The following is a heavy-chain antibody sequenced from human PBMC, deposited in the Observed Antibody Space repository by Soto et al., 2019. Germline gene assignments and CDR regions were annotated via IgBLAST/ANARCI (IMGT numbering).Heavy chain of an antibody. Sequence: QVQLVESGGGVVQPGRSLRLSCAASGFTFSSYGMHLVRRAPGKGLEWVAVISYDGSNKYYADSVKGRFTISRDNSKNTLYLQMNSLRAEDTAVYYCAKGPAIVLVPAAMNYYYGMDVWGQGTTVTVYS. V-gene: IGHV3-30*18. CDR1: GFTFSSYG. D-gene: IGHD2-2*01. CDR3: AKGPAIVLVPAAMNYYYGMDV. CDR2: ISYDGSNK. J-gene: IGHJ6*02.